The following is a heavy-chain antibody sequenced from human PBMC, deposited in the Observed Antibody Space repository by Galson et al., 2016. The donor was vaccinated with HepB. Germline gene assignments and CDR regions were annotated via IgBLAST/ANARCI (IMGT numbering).Heavy chain of an antibody. CDR1: GFSLTTRVMC. V-gene: IGHV2-70*01. CDR2: IDWDGDQ. J-gene: IGHJ4*02. D-gene: IGHD4-23*01. Sequence: PALVKPTQTLTLTCTFTGFSLTTRVMCVSWIRQPPGKALEWLALIDWDGDQYYTTSLKTRLTISKDTSKNQVLLTMTNMDPVDTATYYCARFDFGGNFLDYWGQGTLVTVSS. CDR3: ARFDFGGNFLDY.